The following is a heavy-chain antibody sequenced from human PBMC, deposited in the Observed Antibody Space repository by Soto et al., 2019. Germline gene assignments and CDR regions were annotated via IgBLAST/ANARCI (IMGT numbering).Heavy chain of an antibody. CDR3: ASYDFWSGYEPYNWFDP. D-gene: IGHD3-3*01. CDR2: IYYSGST. V-gene: IGHV4-39*01. J-gene: IGHJ5*02. CDR1: GGSISSSSYY. Sequence: SETLSLTCTVSGGSISSSSYYWGWIRQPPGKGLEWIGSIYYSGSTYYNPSLKSRVTISVDTSKNQFSLKLSSVTAADTAVYYCASYDFWSGYEPYNWFDPWGQGTLVTVS.